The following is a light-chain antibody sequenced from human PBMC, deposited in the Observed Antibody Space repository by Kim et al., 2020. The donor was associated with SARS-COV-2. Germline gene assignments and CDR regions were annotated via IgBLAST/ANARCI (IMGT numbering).Light chain of an antibody. CDR1: RLGSYY. J-gene: IGLJ2*01. CDR3: NSRDSNDNVV. Sequence: VALGQTVRITCEGDRLGSYYETWYKQKPGQDPILVIYGKNNRPTGIPDRFSGASSGNTASLTITGTRAGDEADYYCNSRDSNDNVVFGGGTQRTVL. V-gene: IGLV3-19*01. CDR2: GKN.